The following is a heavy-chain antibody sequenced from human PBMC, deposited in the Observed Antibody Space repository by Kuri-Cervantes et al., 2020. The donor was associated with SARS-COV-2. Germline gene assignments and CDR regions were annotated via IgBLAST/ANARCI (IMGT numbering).Heavy chain of an antibody. V-gene: IGHV3-23*01. D-gene: IGHD7-27*01. CDR2: ISGNADFT. J-gene: IGHJ4*02. Sequence: GESLKISCAASGFSFSNFAMNWVRQAPGKGLEWVSLISGNADFTYYADSVKGRFTISRDNSKNTLYLQMDSLRAEDTAVYYCAKRSGWGYFDYWGQGTLVTVSS. CDR3: AKRSGWGYFDY. CDR1: GFSFSNFA.